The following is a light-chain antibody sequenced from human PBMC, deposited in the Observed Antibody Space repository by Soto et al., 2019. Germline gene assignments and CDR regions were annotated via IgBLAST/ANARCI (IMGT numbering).Light chain of an antibody. CDR2: SNN. J-gene: IGLJ3*02. CDR1: SSNIGSNT. Sequence: QSVLTQPPSASGTPGQRVTISCSGSSSNIGSNTVNWYQQLPGTAPKLLIYSNNQRPSGVPDRFSGSKSGTSASLAISGLPSEDEADYYCAAWDDSLNGRVFGGGTKLTVL. CDR3: AAWDDSLNGRV. V-gene: IGLV1-44*01.